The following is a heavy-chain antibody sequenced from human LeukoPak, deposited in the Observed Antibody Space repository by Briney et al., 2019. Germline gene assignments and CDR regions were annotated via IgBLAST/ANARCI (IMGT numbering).Heavy chain of an antibody. CDR1: GGSFSGYY. V-gene: IGHV4-34*01. D-gene: IGHD3-22*01. J-gene: IGHJ4*02. CDR3: ARGRTFYYYDSSGAIDY. Sequence: SETLSLTCAVYGGSFSGYYWSWIRQPPGKGLEWIGEIDHSGSTNYNPSLKSRVTISVDTSKNQFSLKLSSVTAADTAVYYCARGRTFYYYDSSGAIDYWGQGTLVTVSS. CDR2: IDHSGST.